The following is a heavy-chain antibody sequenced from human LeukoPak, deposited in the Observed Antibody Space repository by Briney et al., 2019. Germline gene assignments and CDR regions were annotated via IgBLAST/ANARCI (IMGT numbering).Heavy chain of an antibody. CDR1: GFTFNTYA. V-gene: IGHV3-23*01. D-gene: IGHD1-26*01. CDR2: ISGSGGST. J-gene: IGHJ6*02. Sequence: GGSLRLSCAASGFTFNTYAMSWVRQAPGKGLERVSGISGSGGSTYYADSVKGRFTISRDNFKNTLYLQMNSLRAEDTAVYYCAKGASGIGHYYGMDVWGQGTSVTVSS. CDR3: AKGASGIGHYYGMDV.